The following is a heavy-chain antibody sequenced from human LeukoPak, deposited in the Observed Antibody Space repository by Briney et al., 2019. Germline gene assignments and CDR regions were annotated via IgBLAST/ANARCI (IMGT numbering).Heavy chain of an antibody. CDR1: CGSISSYY. Sequence: SETLSLTCTVSCGSISSYYWSWIRQPPGKGLEWIGYIYYSGSTNYNPSLKSRVTISVDTSKNQFSLKLSSVTAADTAVYYCASLPVGAAAGSRPFDYWGQGTLVTVSS. V-gene: IGHV4-59*08. J-gene: IGHJ4*02. CDR3: ASLPVGAAAGSRPFDY. D-gene: IGHD6-13*01. CDR2: IYYSGST.